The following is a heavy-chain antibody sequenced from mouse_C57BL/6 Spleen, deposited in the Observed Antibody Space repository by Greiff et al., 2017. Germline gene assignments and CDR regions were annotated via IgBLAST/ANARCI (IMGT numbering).Heavy chain of an antibody. D-gene: IGHD3-3*01. CDR3: ARDGGRWYFDV. CDR2: ISDGGSYT. V-gene: IGHV5-4*01. J-gene: IGHJ1*03. CDR1: GFTFSSYA. Sequence: EVQVVESGGGLVKPGGSLKLSCAASGFTFSSYAMSWVRQTPEQRLEWVATISDGGSYTYYPDNVKGRFTISRDNAKNNLYLQMSHLKSEDTAMYYCARDGGRWYFDVWGTGTTVTVSS.